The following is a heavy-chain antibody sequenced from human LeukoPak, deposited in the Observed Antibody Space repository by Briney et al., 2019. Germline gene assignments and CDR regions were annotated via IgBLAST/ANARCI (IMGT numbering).Heavy chain of an antibody. CDR3: AKGSFDV. Sequence: TGGSLRLSCAASGFTFSSYWMSWVRQAPGKGLEWVANIKQDGSEKYYVDSVKGRFTISRDNSNLYLHMTSLRDEDTALYYCAKGSFDVWGQGTVVIVSS. CDR2: IKQDGSEK. CDR1: GFTFSSYW. V-gene: IGHV3-7*03. J-gene: IGHJ3*01.